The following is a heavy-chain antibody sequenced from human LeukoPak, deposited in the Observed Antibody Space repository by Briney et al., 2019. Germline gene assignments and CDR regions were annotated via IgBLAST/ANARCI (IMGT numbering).Heavy chain of an antibody. Sequence: HPGGSLRLSCAASGFTFNNYAMNWVRQAPGKGLEWVSVISGSGGRTYYADSVKGRFIISRDNSKNTMYLQMNSLRAEDTAIFYCAKELRYNFGHDDWGQGTLVTVSS. J-gene: IGHJ4*02. V-gene: IGHV3-23*01. CDR1: GFTFNNYA. CDR2: ISGSGGRT. CDR3: AKELRYNFGHDD. D-gene: IGHD1-1*01.